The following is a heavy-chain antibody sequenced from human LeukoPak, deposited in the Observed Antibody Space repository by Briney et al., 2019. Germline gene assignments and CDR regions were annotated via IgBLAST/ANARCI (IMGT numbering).Heavy chain of an antibody. J-gene: IGHJ4*02. CDR3: ARSIAVAESH. Sequence: GGSLRLSCATSGFTFNSHWMTWVRQAPGKGLEWVANIKQDGSVRYYVDSVKGRFTISRDNAKNTLYLQMNSLRVEDTAVYYCARSIAVAESHWGQGTLVTVSS. CDR2: IKQDGSVR. D-gene: IGHD6-13*01. CDR1: GFTFNSHW. V-gene: IGHV3-7*01.